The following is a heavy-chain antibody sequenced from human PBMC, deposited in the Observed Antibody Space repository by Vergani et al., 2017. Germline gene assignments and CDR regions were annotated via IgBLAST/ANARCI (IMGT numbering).Heavy chain of an antibody. CDR1: GYTFTSYY. CDR3: ATEISSSWYWG. V-gene: IGHV1-46*03. CDR2: INPSGGST. Sequence: VQLVQSGAEVKKPGASVKVSCKASGYTFTSYYMHWVRQAPGQGLEWMGIINPSGGSTSYAQKFKGRVTMTRDTSTSTVYMELSSLRSEDTAVYYCATEISSSWYWGWGQGTLVTVSS. J-gene: IGHJ4*02. D-gene: IGHD6-13*01.